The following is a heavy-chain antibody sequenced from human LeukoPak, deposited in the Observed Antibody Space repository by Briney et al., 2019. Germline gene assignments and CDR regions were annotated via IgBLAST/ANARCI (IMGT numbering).Heavy chain of an antibody. V-gene: IGHV4-61*02. D-gene: IGHD1-1*01. CDR1: GGSISSGSYY. CDR3: ARETGTTNFDY. CDR2: IYTSGST. J-gene: IGHJ4*02. Sequence: PSQTLSLTCTVSGGSISSGSYYWSWIRQPAGKGLEWIGRIYTSGSTNYNPSLKSRVTISVDTSKNQFSLKLSSVTAADTAVYYCARETGTTNFDYWGQGTLVTVSS.